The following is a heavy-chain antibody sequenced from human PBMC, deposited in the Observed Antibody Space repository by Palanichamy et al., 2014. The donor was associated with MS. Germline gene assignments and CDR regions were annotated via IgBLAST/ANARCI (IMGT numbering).Heavy chain of an antibody. CDR3: ARGSRYFCTGSIISFDY. Sequence: QVQLVQSGAEVKKPGASVKVSCKASGYTFTSYDINWVRQATGQGLEWMGWMNPNSGNTGYAQKFQGRVTMTRNTSISTAYMELSSLRSEDTAVYYCARGSRYFCTGSIISFDYWGQGTLVTVSS. CDR1: GYTFTSYD. D-gene: IGHD3/OR15-3a*01. V-gene: IGHV1-8*01. J-gene: IGHJ4*02. CDR2: MNPNSGNT.